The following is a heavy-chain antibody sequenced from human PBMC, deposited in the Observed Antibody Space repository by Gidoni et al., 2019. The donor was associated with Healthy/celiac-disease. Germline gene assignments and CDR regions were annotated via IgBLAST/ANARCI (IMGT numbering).Heavy chain of an antibody. CDR3: ARGSGSGPED. CDR2: INPSGGST. CDR1: GYTFTSYY. J-gene: IGHJ4*02. Sequence: HVQMVQSGAEVKKPGASVKVSCKASGYTFTSYYLHWVRPAPGQGLGWMGIINPSGGSTSYAQKFQGRVTMTRDTATSTVYMGLSSLRSEDTAVYYCARGSGSGPEDWGQGTLVTVSS. V-gene: IGHV1-46*01. D-gene: IGHD6-19*01.